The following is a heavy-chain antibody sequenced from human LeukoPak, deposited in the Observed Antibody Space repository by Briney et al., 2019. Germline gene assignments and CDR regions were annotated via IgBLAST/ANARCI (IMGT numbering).Heavy chain of an antibody. Sequence: SETLSLTCTVSGGSISTYYWSWIRQPPGKGLEWIGYIYYSGSTNYNPSLKSRVTISVDTSKNQFSLKLSPVTAADTAVSSCARERRVESLDYWGQGTLFTVSS. CDR2: IYYSGST. D-gene: IGHD2-15*01. CDR1: GGSISTYY. CDR3: ARERRVESLDY. V-gene: IGHV4-59*12. J-gene: IGHJ4*02.